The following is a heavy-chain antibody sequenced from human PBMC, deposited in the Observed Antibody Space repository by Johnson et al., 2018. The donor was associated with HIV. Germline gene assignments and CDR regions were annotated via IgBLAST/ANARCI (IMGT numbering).Heavy chain of an antibody. CDR3: ARARTYDNFWSDAFDI. J-gene: IGHJ3*02. D-gene: IGHD3/OR15-3a*01. CDR1: GFTFSRYG. CDR2: ISYDGSNK. Sequence: QVQLVESGGGLIQPGGSLRLSCGASGFTFSRYGMSWVRQAAGKGLEWVAVISYDGSNKYYADSVKGRFTISRDNSKNTLYLQMNSLRAEDTALYYCARARTYDNFWSDAFDIWGQGTMVTVSS. V-gene: IGHV3-30*03.